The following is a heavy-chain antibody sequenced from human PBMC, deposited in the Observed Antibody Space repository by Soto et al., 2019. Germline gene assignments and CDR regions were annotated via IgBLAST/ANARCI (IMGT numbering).Heavy chain of an antibody. CDR3: ARRTISGVITDYFDY. J-gene: IGHJ4*02. V-gene: IGHV4-59*08. D-gene: IGHD3-3*01. CDR2: AYSSGSA. Sequence: QVQLQESGPGLVKPSETLSLTCTVSGASISSDYWSWIRQPPGKGLEWIGYAYSSGSAIYNPSLKRRVTISLDTSTSQFSLKLSSVTAADTAVYYCARRTISGVITDYFDYWGQGTLVTVSS. CDR1: GASISSDY.